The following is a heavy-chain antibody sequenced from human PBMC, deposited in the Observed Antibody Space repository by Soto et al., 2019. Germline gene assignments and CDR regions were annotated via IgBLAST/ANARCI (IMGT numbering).Heavy chain of an antibody. CDR1: GYTFTNYA. Sequence: ASVKVSCKASGYTFTNYAMHWVRQAPGQRLEWMGWINAGNGNTKYSQKFQGRVTMTRDTSTSTVYMELSSLRSEDTAVYYCARGAYCSVGSCSLDPYDYYRDVMAVWGQGSSVIVSS. CDR3: ARGAYCSVGSCSLDPYDYYRDVMAV. D-gene: IGHD2-15*01. J-gene: IGHJ6*02. CDR2: INAGNGNT. V-gene: IGHV1-3*01.